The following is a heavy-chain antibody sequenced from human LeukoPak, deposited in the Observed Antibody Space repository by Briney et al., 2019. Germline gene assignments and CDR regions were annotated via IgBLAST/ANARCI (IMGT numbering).Heavy chain of an antibody. CDR2: IQQDGSVK. Sequence: GGSLRLSCAASGFTFSNYWMSWVRQAPGKGLEWVASIQQDGSVKRYLGSVEGRFTFSRDNDENSLFLQMNSLRAEDTAVHFCATDKRVGACLHEYWGPGTLVTISS. CDR1: GFTFSNYW. J-gene: IGHJ4*02. CDR3: ATDKRVGACLHEY. D-gene: IGHD1-26*01. V-gene: IGHV3-7*01.